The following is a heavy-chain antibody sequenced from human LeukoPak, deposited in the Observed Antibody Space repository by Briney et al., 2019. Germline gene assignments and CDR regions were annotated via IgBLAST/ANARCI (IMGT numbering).Heavy chain of an antibody. J-gene: IGHJ4*02. CDR2: MNPNSGNT. D-gene: IGHD3-10*01. V-gene: IGHV1-8*01. CDR1: GYSFTSYD. Sequence: ASVKVSCKASGYSFTSYDINWVRQATGQGLEWMGWMNPNSGNTGYAQKFQGRVTMTRSTSISTAYMELSSLRSEDTAVYYCARVQRVKFSLKYYFDYWGQGTLVTVSS. CDR3: ARVQRVKFSLKYYFDY.